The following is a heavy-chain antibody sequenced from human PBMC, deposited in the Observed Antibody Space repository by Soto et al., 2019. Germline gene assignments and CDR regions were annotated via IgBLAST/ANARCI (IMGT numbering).Heavy chain of an antibody. CDR3: ARDLSWGSNWYYYMDV. Sequence: EVQLVESGGGLVQPGGSLSLSCATSGFILSDCAMNWVRQAPGKGLEWVSYISSSSSVIDYADSVKGRFTVSRDNARNSLYRQMNSLRAEDTAVYYCARDLSWGSNWYYYMDVWGKGTTVTVSS. V-gene: IGHV3-48*01. CDR1: GFILSDCA. J-gene: IGHJ6*03. CDR2: ISSSSSVI. D-gene: IGHD7-27*01.